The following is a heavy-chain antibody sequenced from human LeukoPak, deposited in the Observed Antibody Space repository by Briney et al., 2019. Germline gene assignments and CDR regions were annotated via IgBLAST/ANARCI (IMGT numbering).Heavy chain of an antibody. D-gene: IGHD3-16*01. CDR2: ISTSSSQI. CDR1: GFTFRTYS. Sequence: GGSLRLTCAASGFTFRTYSMNWVRQAPGKGLEWVSSISTSSSQIYYADSVKGRFTISRDNAKNSLYLQMHSLRAEDTAIYYCARDYVEYYWGQGTLVTVSS. V-gene: IGHV3-21*01. CDR3: ARDYVEYY. J-gene: IGHJ4*02.